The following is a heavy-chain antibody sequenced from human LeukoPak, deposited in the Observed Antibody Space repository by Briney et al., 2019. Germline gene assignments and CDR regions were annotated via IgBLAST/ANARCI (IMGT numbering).Heavy chain of an antibody. Sequence: SVKVSCKASGGTFSSYAISWVRQARGQGLEWMGGIIPIFGTANYAQKFQGRVTITADESTSTAYMELSSLRSEDTAVYYCARYCSSWYSFDYWGQGTLVTVSS. D-gene: IGHD6-13*01. CDR3: ARYCSSWYSFDY. CDR2: IIPIFGTA. V-gene: IGHV1-69*13. J-gene: IGHJ4*02. CDR1: GGTFSSYA.